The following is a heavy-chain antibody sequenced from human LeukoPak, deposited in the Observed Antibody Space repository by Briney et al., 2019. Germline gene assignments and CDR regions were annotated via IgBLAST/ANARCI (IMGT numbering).Heavy chain of an antibody. J-gene: IGHJ5*02. V-gene: IGHV4-59*01. CDR3: ARDKAPGGKRWFDP. CDR2: LSDVGTN. Sequence: PSETLSLTCAVSGVSISSYYWSWIRQHPGKVLEWIGYLSDVGTNDYNPSLKGRVTIPRDTSKNQFSLRLSSVTAADAAVYHCARDKAPGGKRWFDPWGQGALVIVSS. CDR1: GVSISSYY. D-gene: IGHD4-23*01.